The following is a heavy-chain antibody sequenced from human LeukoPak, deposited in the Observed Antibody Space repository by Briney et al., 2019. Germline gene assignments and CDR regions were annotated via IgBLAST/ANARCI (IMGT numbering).Heavy chain of an antibody. D-gene: IGHD6-19*01. CDR1: GDSVSNNGAT. V-gene: IGHV6-1*01. CDR3: ARGGAGWYVSVFDP. J-gene: IGHJ5*02. Sequence: SQTLSLTCAISGDSVSNNGATWNWHRPSQARGLKWLGRTYYRTRWYFDHAVSVSSRATISPDTSKNQFSLQLDSVSPEDTAVYYCARGGAGWYVSVFDPWGQGTLVTVSS. CDR2: TYYRTRWYF.